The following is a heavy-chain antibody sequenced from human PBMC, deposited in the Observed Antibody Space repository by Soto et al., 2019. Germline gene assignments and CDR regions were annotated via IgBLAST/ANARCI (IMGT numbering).Heavy chain of an antibody. Sequence: PSETLSLTCTVSGGSISSYYWSWIRQPPGKGLEWIGYIYYSGSTNYNPSLKSRVTISVDTSKNQFSLKLSSVTAADTAVYYCEREGGYSYGYKPDAFDIWGQGTMVTVSS. CDR3: EREGGYSYGYKPDAFDI. J-gene: IGHJ3*02. CDR2: IYYSGST. CDR1: GGSISSYY. D-gene: IGHD5-18*01. V-gene: IGHV4-59*01.